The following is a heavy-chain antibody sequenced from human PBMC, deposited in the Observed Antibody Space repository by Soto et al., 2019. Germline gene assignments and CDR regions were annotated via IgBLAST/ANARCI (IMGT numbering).Heavy chain of an antibody. J-gene: IGHJ4*02. V-gene: IGHV4-4*02. CDR2: IFHDGTA. Sequence: SETLSLTCAVSGVSLTSGNWWTWVRQSPQRGLEYIGEIFHDGTANYYPSFERRVAMSVDTSRNQFPLKLTSVTAADTAVYFCARLVYDTRLNYMYFDFWGPGTLVTVSS. CDR3: ARLVYDTRLNYMYFDF. D-gene: IGHD3-10*01. CDR1: GVSLTSGNW.